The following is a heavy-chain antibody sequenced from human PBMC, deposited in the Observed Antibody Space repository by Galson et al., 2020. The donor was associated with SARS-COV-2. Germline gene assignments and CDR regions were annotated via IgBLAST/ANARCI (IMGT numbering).Heavy chain of an antibody. V-gene: IGHV6-1*01. J-gene: IGHJ3*02. CDR1: GDSVSSNSAA. Sequence: SQTLSLTCAISGDSVSSNSAAWNWIRQSPSRGLEWLGRTYYRSQWSTDYSVSVKSRITLNPDPSKNQFSLQLNSVTPEDTAIYFCAGRVAGAGSLHIWGQGTMVIVSS. CDR2: TYYRSQWST. CDR3: AGRVAGAGSLHI. D-gene: IGHD6-13*01.